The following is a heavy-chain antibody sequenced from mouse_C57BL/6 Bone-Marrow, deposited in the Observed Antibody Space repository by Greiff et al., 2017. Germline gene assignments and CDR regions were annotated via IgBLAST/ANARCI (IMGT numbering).Heavy chain of an antibody. Sequence: EVKLVESGGGLVQPGGSLKLSCAASGFTFSDYYMYWVRQTPEKRLEWVAYISNGGGSTYYPDTVKGRFTISRDNAKNTLYLQMSRLKSEDTAMYYCARLYDYGDYYAMDYWGQGTSVTVSS. CDR1: GFTFSDYY. D-gene: IGHD2-4*01. J-gene: IGHJ4*01. V-gene: IGHV5-12*01. CDR3: ARLYDYGDYYAMDY. CDR2: ISNGGGST.